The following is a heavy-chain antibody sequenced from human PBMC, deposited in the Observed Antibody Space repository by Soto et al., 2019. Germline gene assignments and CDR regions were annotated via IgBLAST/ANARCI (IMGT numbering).Heavy chain of an antibody. D-gene: IGHD1-26*01. Sequence: PSETLSLTCTVSAGSISSSNWWSWVRQPPGKGLEWIGEIYHSGSTNYNPSLKSRVTISVDKSKNQFSLKLSSVTAADTAVYYCARVSGSYYYGMDVWGQGITVTVS. CDR2: IYHSGST. CDR1: AGSISSSNW. J-gene: IGHJ6*02. CDR3: ARVSGSYYYGMDV. V-gene: IGHV4-4*02.